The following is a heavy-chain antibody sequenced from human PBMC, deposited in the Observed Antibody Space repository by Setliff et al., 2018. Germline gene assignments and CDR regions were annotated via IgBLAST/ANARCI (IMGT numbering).Heavy chain of an antibody. CDR2: ISTSGRYI. D-gene: IGHD3-16*01. J-gene: IGHJ4*02. CDR3: ARDGGEY. V-gene: IGHV3-21*01. CDR1: GFTFGHYT. Sequence: GGSLRLSCAASGFTFGHYTMNWVRQAPGKGLEWVSSISTSGRYIYYADSVKGRFTISRDNAKNSLYLQMNSLRAEDTAVYYCARDGGEYWGQGTLVTVSS.